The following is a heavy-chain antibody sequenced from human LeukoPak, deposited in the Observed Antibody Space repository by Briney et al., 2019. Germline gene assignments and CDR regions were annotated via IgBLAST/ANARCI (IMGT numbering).Heavy chain of an antibody. V-gene: IGHV4-34*01. CDR1: GGSFSGYY. CDR3: ARGPFNYYDSSGYDRYYFDY. Sequence: PSETLSLTCAVYGGSFSGYYWSWIRQPPGKGLEWIGEINHSGSTNYNPSHKSRVTISVDTSKNQFSLKLSSVTAADTAVYYCARGPFNYYDSSGYDRYYFDYWGQGTLVTVSS. D-gene: IGHD3-22*01. J-gene: IGHJ4*02. CDR2: INHSGST.